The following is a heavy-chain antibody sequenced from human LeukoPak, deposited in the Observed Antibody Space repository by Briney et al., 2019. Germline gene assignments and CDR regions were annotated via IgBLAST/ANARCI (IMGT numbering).Heavy chain of an antibody. CDR1: GYTFTGYH. CDR2: INPYSGDT. J-gene: IGHJ4*02. CDR3: ARDQGSLTRSWYTGY. Sequence: GASVKVSCKASGYTFTGYHIHWVRQAPGQGLEWMGRINPYSGDTNLAQKLQRRVTMTRDTSITTAYRDLSSLTPNDTAVYFCARDQGSLTRSWYTGYWGQGTQVTVSS. D-gene: IGHD6-13*01. V-gene: IGHV1-2*06.